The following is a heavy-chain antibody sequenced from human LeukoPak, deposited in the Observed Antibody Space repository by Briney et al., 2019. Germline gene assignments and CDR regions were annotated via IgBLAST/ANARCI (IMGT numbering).Heavy chain of an antibody. CDR2: IIPILGIA. CDR1: GYTFTSYG. Sequence: GASVKVSCKASGYTFTSYGISWVRQAPGQGLEWMGRIIPILGIANYAQKFQGRVTITADKSTSTAYMELSSLRSEDTAVYYCARGQLVIAFDIWGQGTMVTVSS. V-gene: IGHV1-69*04. J-gene: IGHJ3*02. D-gene: IGHD6-13*01. CDR3: ARGQLVIAFDI.